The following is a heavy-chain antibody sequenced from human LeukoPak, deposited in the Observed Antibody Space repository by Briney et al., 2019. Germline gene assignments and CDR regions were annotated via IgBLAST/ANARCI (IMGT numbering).Heavy chain of an antibody. CDR1: GFTFISYN. CDR3: AKAHGSYFDDAFDI. CDR2: ISSSSSSYK. J-gene: IGHJ3*02. D-gene: IGHD1-26*01. V-gene: IGHV3-21*04. Sequence: GGSLRLSCAASGFTFISYNMNWVRQAPGKGLEWVSSISSSSSSYKYYADSVKGRFTVSRDNAKNSLYLQMNSLRAEDTALYYCAKAHGSYFDDAFDIWGQGTMVTVSS.